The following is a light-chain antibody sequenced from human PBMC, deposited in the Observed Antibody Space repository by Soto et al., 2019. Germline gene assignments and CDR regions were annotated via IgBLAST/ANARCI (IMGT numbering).Light chain of an antibody. CDR2: QAS. V-gene: IGKV1-5*03. CDR1: QSISRW. CDR3: QQYDSYSKT. J-gene: IGKJ1*01. Sequence: DVQMTQSPSTLSASVGDRVTITCRASQSISRWFAWYQQKPGKAPKLLIYQASSLEIGVPSRFSGSASGTEFTLPIRWLQADDFAAYYCQQYDSYSKTFGQGTKVEIK.